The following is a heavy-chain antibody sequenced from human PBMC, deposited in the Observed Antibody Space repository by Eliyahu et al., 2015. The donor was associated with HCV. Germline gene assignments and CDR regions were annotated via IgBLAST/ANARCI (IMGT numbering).Heavy chain of an antibody. CDR1: GXXFSXYA. J-gene: IGHJ3*02. Sequence: EVQLLESGGGLVQPGGSLRLXCAASGXXFSXYAMSWVRQAPGKGXEWVSAISGSGGSTYYADSVKGRFTISRDNSKNTLYLQMNSLRAEDTAVYYCAKGFIVVVVAARDAFDIWGQGTMVTVSS. CDR2: ISGSGGST. D-gene: IGHD2-15*01. CDR3: AKGFIVVVVAARDAFDI. V-gene: IGHV3-23*01.